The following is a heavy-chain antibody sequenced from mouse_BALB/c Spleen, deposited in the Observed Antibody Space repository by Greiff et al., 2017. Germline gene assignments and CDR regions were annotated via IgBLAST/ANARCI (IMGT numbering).Heavy chain of an antibody. CDR1: GYTFTSYW. V-gene: IGHV1S126*01. D-gene: IGHD1-3*01. CDR2: IDPSDSYT. Sequence: VQLQQPGAELVKPGASVKISCKASGYTFTSYWMNWVKQRPGQGLEWIGEIDPSDSYTNNNQKFKDKATLTVDKSSSTAYMQLSSLTSEDSAVYYCAIYAQPYYAMDYWGQGTSVTVSS. J-gene: IGHJ4*01. CDR3: AIYAQPYYAMDY.